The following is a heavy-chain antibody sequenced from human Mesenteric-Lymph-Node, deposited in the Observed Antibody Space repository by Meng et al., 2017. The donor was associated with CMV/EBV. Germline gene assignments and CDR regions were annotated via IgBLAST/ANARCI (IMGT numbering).Heavy chain of an antibody. Sequence: SETLSLTCTVSGGSISSYYWSWIRQPPGKGLEWIGYIYYDGTTDHNPSLESRVTISADASKNQFSLNLSSVTAADTAVYYCARGLTVVTHDYWGQGTLVTVSS. J-gene: IGHJ4*02. D-gene: IGHD4-23*01. CDR3: ARGLTVVTHDY. CDR2: IYYDGTT. CDR1: GGSISSYY. V-gene: IGHV4-59*01.